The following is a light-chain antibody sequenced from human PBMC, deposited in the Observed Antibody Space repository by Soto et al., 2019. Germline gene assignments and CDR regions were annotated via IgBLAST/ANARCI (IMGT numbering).Light chain of an antibody. CDR2: EGS. Sequence: QSVLTQPASVSGSPGQSITISCTGTSSDVGSYNLVSWYQQHPGKAPRLMIYEGSKRPSGVSNRFSAAKSDNTASLTISGLQAEDEADYYCCSYAGRSTYVLFGGGTKVTVL. V-gene: IGLV2-23*01. J-gene: IGLJ2*01. CDR1: SSDVGSYNL. CDR3: CSYAGRSTYVL.